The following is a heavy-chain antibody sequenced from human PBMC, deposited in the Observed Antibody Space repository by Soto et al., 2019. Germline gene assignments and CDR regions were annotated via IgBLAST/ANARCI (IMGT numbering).Heavy chain of an antibody. CDR2: VSGGGGTT. D-gene: IGHD1-7*01. Sequence: GGSLRLSCAASGFTFRSYAMSWVRQAPGKGLEWVSSVSGGGGTTYQADSVKGRFTISRDNSKNTLYLQMNSLRAEDTAVYYCAKLSAGTTTNAMDVWGQGTTVTVSS. V-gene: IGHV3-23*01. CDR3: AKLSAGTTTNAMDV. CDR1: GFTFRSYA. J-gene: IGHJ6*02.